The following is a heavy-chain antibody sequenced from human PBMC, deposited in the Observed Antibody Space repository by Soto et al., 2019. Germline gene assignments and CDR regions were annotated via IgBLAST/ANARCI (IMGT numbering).Heavy chain of an antibody. CDR1: GGSISSYY. Sequence: SETLSLTCTVSGGSISSYYWSWIRQPPGKGLEWIGYIYYSGGTNYNPSLKSRVTISVDTSKNQFSLKLSSVTAADTAVYYCARVAAAGDGVWFDPWGQGTLVTVSS. J-gene: IGHJ5*02. CDR2: IYYSGGT. V-gene: IGHV4-59*01. D-gene: IGHD6-13*01. CDR3: ARVAAAGDGVWFDP.